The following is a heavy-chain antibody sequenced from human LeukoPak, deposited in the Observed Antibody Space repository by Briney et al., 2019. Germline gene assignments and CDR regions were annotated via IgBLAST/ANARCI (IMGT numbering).Heavy chain of an antibody. CDR1: GFTFSSYA. CDR3: ARDRSYGHYFDY. CDR2: ISYDGSNK. V-gene: IGHV3-30-3*01. Sequence: GGSLRLSCAPSGFTFSSYAMHWVRQAPGKGLEWVAVISYDGSNKYYADSVKGRFTISRDNSKNTLYLQMNSLRAEDTAVYYCARDRSYGHYFDYWGQGTLVTVSS. D-gene: IGHD5-18*01. J-gene: IGHJ4*02.